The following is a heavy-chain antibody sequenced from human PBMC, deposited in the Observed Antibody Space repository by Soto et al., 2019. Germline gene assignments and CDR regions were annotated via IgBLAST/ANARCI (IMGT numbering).Heavy chain of an antibody. D-gene: IGHD3-10*01. CDR1: GGSISSGGYY. J-gene: IGHJ4*02. CDR3: ARVRIGPITMVRGVIDDY. Sequence: PSETLSLTCTVSGGSISSGGYYWSWIRQHPGKGLEWIGYIYYSGSTYYNPSLKSRVTISVDTSKNQFSLKLSSVTAADTAVYYCARVRIGPITMVRGVIDDYWGQGTLVTVSS. CDR2: IYYSGST. V-gene: IGHV4-31*03.